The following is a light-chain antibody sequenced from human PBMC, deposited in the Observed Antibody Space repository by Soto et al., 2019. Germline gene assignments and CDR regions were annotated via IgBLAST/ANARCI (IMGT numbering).Light chain of an antibody. CDR3: QQYNNWPRT. V-gene: IGKV3-15*01. CDR1: QSVSSN. J-gene: IGKJ1*01. CDR2: GAS. Sequence: EIVMTQSPATLSVSPGERATLSCRASQSVSSNLAWFQQKPGQAPRLLIYGASTRATGIPARFSGSGSGTEFTLTISSPQSEDFAVYYCQQYNNWPRTFGHGTKVEIK.